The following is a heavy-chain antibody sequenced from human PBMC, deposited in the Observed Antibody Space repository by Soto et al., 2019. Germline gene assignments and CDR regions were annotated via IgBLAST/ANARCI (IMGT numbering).Heavy chain of an antibody. CDR1: GFTFSSYE. Sequence: EVQLVESGGGLVQPGGSLRLSCAASGFTFSSYEMNWVRQAPGKGLEWVSYISSSGSTIYYADSVKGRFTISRDNAKNSLYLQMNSLRAEDTAVYYCARGNYYYDSSGYQAPFDYWGQGTLVTVSS. J-gene: IGHJ4*02. CDR2: ISSSGSTI. V-gene: IGHV3-48*03. CDR3: ARGNYYYDSSGYQAPFDY. D-gene: IGHD3-22*01.